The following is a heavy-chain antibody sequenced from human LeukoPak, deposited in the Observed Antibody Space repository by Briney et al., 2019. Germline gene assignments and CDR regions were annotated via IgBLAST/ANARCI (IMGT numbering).Heavy chain of an antibody. D-gene: IGHD3-16*01. V-gene: IGHV4-38-2*01. J-gene: IGHJ4*02. CDR2: IYHSGRT. Sequence: KPSETLSLTCAVSGYSIRRGYSGGWIPPPPGNGLQWTGIIYHSGRTYYNPSVKSRVTISVDTSKNQFSLKLSSVTAADTAVYYCARHDYSSVGTDHFDYWGQGTLVTVSS. CDR3: ARHDYSSVGTDHFDY. CDR1: GYSIRRGYS.